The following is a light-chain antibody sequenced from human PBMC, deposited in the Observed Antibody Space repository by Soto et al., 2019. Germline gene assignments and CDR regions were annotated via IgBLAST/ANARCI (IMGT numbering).Light chain of an antibody. CDR3: SSYTSSSTLGV. CDR1: SSDVGGYNY. Sequence: QSVRTQPASVSGSPGQSITISCTGTSSDVGGYNYVSWYQQHPGKAPKLMIYDVSNRPSGVSNRFSGSKSGNTASLTISVLQAEDEADYYCSSYTSSSTLGVFGTGTKVTVL. CDR2: DVS. J-gene: IGLJ1*01. V-gene: IGLV2-14*01.